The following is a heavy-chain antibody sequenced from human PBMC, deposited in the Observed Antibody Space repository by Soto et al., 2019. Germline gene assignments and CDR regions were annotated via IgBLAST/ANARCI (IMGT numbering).Heavy chain of an antibody. D-gene: IGHD4-17*01. J-gene: IGHJ1*01. V-gene: IGHV4-59*01. CDR3: ARSSADYGGYPEYFQH. CDR2: IYYSGNT. CDR1: GGSFSGYY. Sequence: SETLSLTCAVYGGSFSGYYWSWIRQPPGKGLEWIGYIYYSGNTNYNPSLKSRVTISVDTSKNQFSLKLSSVTAADTAVYYCARSSADYGGYPEYFQHWGQGTLVTVSS.